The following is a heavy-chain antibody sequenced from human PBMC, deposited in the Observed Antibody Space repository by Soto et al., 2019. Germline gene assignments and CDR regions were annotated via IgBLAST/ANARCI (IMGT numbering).Heavy chain of an antibody. J-gene: IGHJ6*02. CDR3: ASYGYYYGSGSRPFYDGMDV. V-gene: IGHV3-7*02. Sequence: EVQLVESGGGLVQPGGSLRLSCAASGFTCSSYWMSWVLQAPGKGLEWVANIKHDGSEKYYVDSVKGRFTISRDNAKKSLYVQMHSLRAEDTAVYYCASYGYYYGSGSRPFYDGMDVWGQGTTVTVSS. CDR1: GFTCSSYW. D-gene: IGHD3-10*01. CDR2: IKHDGSEK.